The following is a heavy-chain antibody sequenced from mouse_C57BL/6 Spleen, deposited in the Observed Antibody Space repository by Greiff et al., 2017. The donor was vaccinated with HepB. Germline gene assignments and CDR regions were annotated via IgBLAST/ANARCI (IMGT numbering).Heavy chain of an antibody. J-gene: IGHJ1*03. V-gene: IGHV5-9*01. CDR2: ISGGGGNT. CDR3: ARHTHYYGSRGGYFDV. Sequence: EVHLVESGGGLVKPGGSLKLSCAASGFTFSSYTMSWVRQTPEKRLEWVATISGGGGNTYYPDSVKGRFTISRDNAKNTLYLQLSSLRSEDTALYYCARHTHYYGSRGGYFDVWGTATTVTVSS. D-gene: IGHD1-1*01. CDR1: GFTFSSYT.